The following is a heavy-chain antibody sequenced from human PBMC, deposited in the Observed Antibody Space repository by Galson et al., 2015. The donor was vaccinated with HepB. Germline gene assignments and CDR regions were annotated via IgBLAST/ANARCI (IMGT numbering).Heavy chain of an antibody. CDR1: GYTFTGYY. Sequence: SVKVSCKASGYTFTGYYMHWVRQAPGQGLEWMGWINPNSGGTNYAQKFQGRVTMTRDTSISTAYMELSRLRSDDTAVYYCARVLSYYDILTGYSPLGVGVDYWGQGTLVTVSS. V-gene: IGHV1-2*02. D-gene: IGHD3-9*01. CDR3: ARVLSYYDILTGYSPLGVGVDY. J-gene: IGHJ4*02. CDR2: INPNSGGT.